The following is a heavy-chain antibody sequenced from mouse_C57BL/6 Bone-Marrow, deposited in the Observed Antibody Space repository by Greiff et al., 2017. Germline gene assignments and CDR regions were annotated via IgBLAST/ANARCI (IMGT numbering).Heavy chain of an antibody. CDR1: GYTFTDYY. V-gene: IGHV1-26*01. D-gene: IGHD2-1*01. J-gene: IGHJ3*01. Sequence: VQLQQSGPELVKPGASVKISCKASGYTFTDYYMNWVKQSHGKSLEWIGDINPNNGGTSYNQKFKGKATLTVDKSSSTAYMELRSLTSEDSAVYYCARVYYGGFAYWGQGTLVTVSA. CDR2: INPNNGGT. CDR3: ARVYYGGFAY.